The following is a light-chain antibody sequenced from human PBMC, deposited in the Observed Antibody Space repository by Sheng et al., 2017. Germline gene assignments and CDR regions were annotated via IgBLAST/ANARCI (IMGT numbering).Light chain of an antibody. CDR1: QSVSSRF. Sequence: DILLTQSPGTLSLSPGERATLSCRASQSVSSRFFAWYQQKPGQTPRLLMYATSTRATGVPDRFSGSGSGTDFTLTINTLEPEDFAVYYCLQHGGSPYSFGQGTKLEIK. V-gene: IGKV3-20*01. CDR3: LQHGGSPYS. CDR2: ATS. J-gene: IGKJ2*03.